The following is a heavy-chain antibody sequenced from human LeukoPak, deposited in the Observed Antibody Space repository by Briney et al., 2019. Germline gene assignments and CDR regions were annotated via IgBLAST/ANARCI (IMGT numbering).Heavy chain of an antibody. CDR1: GGTFSNYA. CDR3: ARDLGDFWSGYSDYYYGMDV. D-gene: IGHD3-3*01. J-gene: IGHJ6*02. CDR2: IIPILGIA. V-gene: IGHV1-69*04. Sequence: GSSVKVSCKASGGTFSNYALSWVRQAPGQGHEWMGRIIPILGIANYAQKFQGRVTITADKSTSTAYMELSSLRSEDTAVYYCARDLGDFWSGYSDYYYGMDVWGQGTTVTVSS.